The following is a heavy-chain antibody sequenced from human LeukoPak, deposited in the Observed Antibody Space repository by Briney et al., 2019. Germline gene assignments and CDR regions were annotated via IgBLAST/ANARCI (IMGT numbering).Heavy chain of an antibody. CDR1: GFTFSSYA. V-gene: IGHV3-30*04. D-gene: IGHD1-26*01. Sequence: GGSLRLSCAASGFTFSSYAMHWVRQAPGKGLEWVAVISYDGSNKYYADSVKGRFTISRDNSKNTLYLQMNSLRAEDTAVYYCARRGGDRVGANHRGFDYWGQGTLVTVPS. J-gene: IGHJ4*02. CDR2: ISYDGSNK. CDR3: ARRGGDRVGANHRGFDY.